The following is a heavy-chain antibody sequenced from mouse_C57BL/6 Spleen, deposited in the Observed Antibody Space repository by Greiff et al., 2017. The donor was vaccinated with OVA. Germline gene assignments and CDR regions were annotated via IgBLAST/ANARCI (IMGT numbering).Heavy chain of an antibody. CDR1: GYTFTSYW. V-gene: IGHV1-69*01. D-gene: IGHD1-3*01. CDR2: IDPSDSYT. Sequence: QVQLQQPGAELVMPGASVKLSCKASGYTFTSYWMHWVKQRPGQGLEWIGEIDPSDSYTNYNQKFKGQSTLTVDKSSSTAYMQLSSLTSEDSAVYYCARGRGDLYCDVGRRGTTVTVSS. J-gene: IGHJ1*03. CDR3: ARGRGDLYCDV.